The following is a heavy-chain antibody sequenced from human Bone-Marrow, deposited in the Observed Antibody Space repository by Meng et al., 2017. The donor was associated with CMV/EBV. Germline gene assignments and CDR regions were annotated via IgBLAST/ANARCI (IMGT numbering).Heavy chain of an antibody. V-gene: IGHV4-34*01. CDR3: ARVPRITARVEWLRRGTNWFDP. CDR1: GGSFSGYY. Sequence: SETLSLTCAVYGGSFSGYYWSWIRQPPGKGLEWIGEINHSGSTNYNPSLKSRVTISVDTSKNQFSLKLSSVTAADTAVYYCARVPRITARVEWLRRGTNWFDPWGQGTPVTVSS. D-gene: IGHD3-3*01. CDR2: INHSGST. J-gene: IGHJ5*02.